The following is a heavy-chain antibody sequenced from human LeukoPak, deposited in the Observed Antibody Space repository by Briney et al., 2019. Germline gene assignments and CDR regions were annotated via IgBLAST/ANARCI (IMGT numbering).Heavy chain of an antibody. D-gene: IGHD3-10*01. V-gene: IGHV4-4*07. J-gene: IGHJ6*03. CDR2: IYTSGST. CDR1: GGSISSYY. Sequence: SETLSLTCTVSGGSISSYYWSWIRQPAGKGLEWIGRIYTSGSTNYNPSLKSRVTMSVDTSKNQFSLKLSSVTAADTAVYYCARVGPVDYYGSGSYYLGYMDVWAKGPRSPSP. CDR3: ARVGPVDYYGSGSYYLGYMDV.